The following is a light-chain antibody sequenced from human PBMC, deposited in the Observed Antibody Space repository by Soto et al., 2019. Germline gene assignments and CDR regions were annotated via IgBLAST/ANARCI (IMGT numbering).Light chain of an antibody. CDR1: QGISSY. CDR3: QTYTDWPTLR. CDR2: AAS. J-gene: IGKJ4*01. V-gene: IGKV1D-8*01. Sequence: VSGGTRSQYLLSWSRVDIVSIRCWMRQGISSYLAWSQQKPGKAPELLIYAASTFQSGVPSRFSGSGSGTDFTLTISCFQSDPIAVHSCQTYTDWPTLRVGG.